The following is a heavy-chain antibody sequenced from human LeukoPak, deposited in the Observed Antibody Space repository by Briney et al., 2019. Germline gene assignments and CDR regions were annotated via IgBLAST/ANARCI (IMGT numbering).Heavy chain of an antibody. Sequence: KASETLSLTCTVSGGSISSSSYYWGWIRQPPGKGLEWIGSIYYSGSTYYNPSLKSRVTISVDTSKNQFSLKLSSVTAADTAVYYCARGKDSSGYYYSTNNWFDPWGQGTLVTVSS. D-gene: IGHD3-22*01. CDR3: ARGKDSSGYYYSTNNWFDP. CDR2: IYYSGST. J-gene: IGHJ5*02. V-gene: IGHV4-39*01. CDR1: GGSISSSSYY.